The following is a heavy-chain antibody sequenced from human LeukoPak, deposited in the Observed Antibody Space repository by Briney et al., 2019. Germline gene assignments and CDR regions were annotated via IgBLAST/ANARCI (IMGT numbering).Heavy chain of an antibody. Sequence: ASVKVSCKASGYTFTGYYMHWVRQAPGQGLEWMGWINPNSGGTNYAQKFQGRVTMTRDTSISTAYVELSRLRSDDTAVYYCARSRSIVVVPAAPFDYWAQGTLVTVSS. CDR2: INPNSGGT. V-gene: IGHV1-2*02. J-gene: IGHJ4*02. D-gene: IGHD2-2*01. CDR1: GYTFTGYY. CDR3: ARSRSIVVVPAAPFDY.